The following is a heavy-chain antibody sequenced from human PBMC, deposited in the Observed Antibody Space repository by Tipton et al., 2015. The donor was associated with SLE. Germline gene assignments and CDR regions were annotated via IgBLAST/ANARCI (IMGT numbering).Heavy chain of an antibody. CDR3: ARPYGGLSNHFDV. CDR1: GGSLSHYY. Sequence: TLSLTCEVYGGSLSHYYWSWIRQPAGKGLEWIGQIPSSGGTSYNPPLKSRVSLSVDMSKNQVSLKLTSVTAADTAVYYCARPYGGLSNHFDVWGPGTLVTVSS. J-gene: IGHJ4*02. CDR2: IPSSGGT. D-gene: IGHD2-15*01. V-gene: IGHV4-59*10.